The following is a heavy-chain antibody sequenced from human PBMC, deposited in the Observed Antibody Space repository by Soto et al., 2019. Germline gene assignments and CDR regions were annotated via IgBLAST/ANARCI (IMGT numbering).Heavy chain of an antibody. CDR3: ARAKLLWFGGGVDY. CDR1: GGSFSGYY. Sequence: QVQLQQWGAGLLKPSETLSLTCAVYGGSFSGYYWSWIRQPPGKELEWIGEINHSGSTNYNPSLKSRVTISVDTSKNQFSLKLSSVTAADTAVYYCARAKLLWFGGGVDYWGQGTLVTVSS. V-gene: IGHV4-34*01. J-gene: IGHJ4*02. D-gene: IGHD3-10*01. CDR2: INHSGST.